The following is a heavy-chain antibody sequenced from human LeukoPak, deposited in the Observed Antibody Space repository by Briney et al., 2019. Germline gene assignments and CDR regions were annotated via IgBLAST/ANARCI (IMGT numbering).Heavy chain of an antibody. D-gene: IGHD2-2*01. CDR1: GGSISSYY. V-gene: IGHV4-59*01. J-gene: IGHJ6*03. CDR2: IYYSGST. Sequence: SETLSLTCTVSGGSISSYYWSWIRQPPGKGLEWIGYIYYSGSTNYNPSLKSRVTISVDTSKNQFSLKLSSVTAADTAVYYCARAEGYCSSTSCYGCYYYYMDVWGKGTTVTVSS. CDR3: ARAEGYCSSTSCYGCYYYYMDV.